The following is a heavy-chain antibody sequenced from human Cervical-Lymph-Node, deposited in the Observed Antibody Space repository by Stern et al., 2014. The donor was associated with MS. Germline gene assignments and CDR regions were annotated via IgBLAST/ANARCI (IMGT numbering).Heavy chain of an antibody. D-gene: IGHD2-8*01. CDR3: ARDYEDTSMLFDH. J-gene: IGHJ4*02. CDR1: GFTFRSYG. CDR2: IAYEGNPK. V-gene: IGHV3-30*03. Sequence: VQLVESGGAVVQPGRSLRLSCSASGFTFRSYGMHWVRPAPGKGLECVTVIAYEGNPKYYAASVKGRFAISRDNSKNTLHLQMNSVTTDDTAIYYCARDYEDTSMLFDHWGQGTLVTVSS.